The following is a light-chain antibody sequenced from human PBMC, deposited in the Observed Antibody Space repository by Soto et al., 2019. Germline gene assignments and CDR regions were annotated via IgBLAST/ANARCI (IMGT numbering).Light chain of an antibody. J-gene: IGKJ1*01. CDR1: QSLLHSNGYNY. CDR3: IQALQTLT. V-gene: IGKV2-28*01. Sequence: DIVMTQSPLSLSVTPGDPASISCRSSQSLLHSNGYNYLDWYLQKPGQSPQLLIYFVSNRASGVPDRFSGSGLGTDFTLKISRVEPEDVGVYYCIQALQTLTFGQGTKVEIK. CDR2: FVS.